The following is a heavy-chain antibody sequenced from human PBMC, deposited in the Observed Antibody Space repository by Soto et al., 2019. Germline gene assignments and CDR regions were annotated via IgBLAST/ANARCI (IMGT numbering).Heavy chain of an antibody. CDR1: GGSISSYY. J-gene: IGHJ4*02. CDR3: ARSVLRYFDWLSERKHYIDS. CDR2: IYYSGST. D-gene: IGHD3-9*01. Sequence: SETLSLTCTVSGGSISSYYWSWIRQPPGKGLEWIGYIYYSGSTNYNPSLKSRVTISVDTSKNQFSLKLSSVTAADTAVYYCARSVLRYFDWLSERKHYIDSWGQGPLVTVSS. V-gene: IGHV4-59*08.